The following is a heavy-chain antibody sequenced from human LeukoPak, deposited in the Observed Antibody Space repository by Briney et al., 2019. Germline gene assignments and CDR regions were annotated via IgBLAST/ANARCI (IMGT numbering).Heavy chain of an antibody. CDR3: ARGSHPVTGTLGGYFGP. V-gene: IGHV4-38-2*02. CDR2: IYHTGST. Sequence: NPSGTLSLTCSVSSYSINSNYYWGWIRQSPGKGLEWIGSIYHTGSTYYNPSLKSRVTISLDASNKQFSLRLSSVTAADTAVYYCARGSHPVTGTLGGYFGPWGQGTLVTVSS. CDR1: SYSINSNYY. D-gene: IGHD6-19*01. J-gene: IGHJ4*02.